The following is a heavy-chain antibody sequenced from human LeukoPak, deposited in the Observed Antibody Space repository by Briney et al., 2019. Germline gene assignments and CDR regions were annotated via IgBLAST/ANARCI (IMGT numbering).Heavy chain of an antibody. J-gene: IGHJ4*02. CDR2: ISYDGSNK. V-gene: IGHV3-30*03. Sequence: QSGGSLRLSCAASGFTFSSYGMHWVRQAPGKGLEWVAVISYDGSNKYYADSVKGRFTISRDNSKNTLYLQMNSLRAEDTAVYYCASGSRVIVYFDYWGQGTLVTVSS. CDR3: ASGSRVIVYFDY. CDR1: GFTFSSYG. D-gene: IGHD3-16*02.